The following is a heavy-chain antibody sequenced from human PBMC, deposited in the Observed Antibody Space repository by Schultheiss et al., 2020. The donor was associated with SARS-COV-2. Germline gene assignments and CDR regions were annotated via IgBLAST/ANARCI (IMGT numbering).Heavy chain of an antibody. V-gene: IGHV2-70*12. J-gene: IGHJ4*02. Sequence: SGPTLVKPTQTLTLTCTFSGFSLRISGVGVGWIRQPPGKALEWLALIDWDDDKYYSTSLKTRLTISKDTSKNQVVLTMTNMDPVDTATYYCAHEGGEYDFWSGYYSGGRFDFWGQGTLVTVSS. D-gene: IGHD3-3*01. CDR2: IDWDDDK. CDR3: AHEGGEYDFWSGYYSGGRFDF. CDR1: GFSLRISGVG.